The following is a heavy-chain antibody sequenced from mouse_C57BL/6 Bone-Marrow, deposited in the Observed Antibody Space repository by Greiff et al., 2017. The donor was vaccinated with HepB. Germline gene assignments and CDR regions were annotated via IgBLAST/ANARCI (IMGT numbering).Heavy chain of an antibody. V-gene: IGHV1-82*01. J-gene: IGHJ4*01. CDR1: GYAFSSSW. CDR3: ARRVDYYAMDY. CDR2: IYPGDGDT. D-gene: IGHD1-1*01. Sequence: VMLVESGPELVKPGASVKISCKASGYAFSSSWMNWVKQRPGKGLEWIGRIYPGDGDTNYNGKFKGKATLTADKSSSTAYMQLNSLTSEDSAVYFCARRVDYYAMDYWGQGTSVTVSS.